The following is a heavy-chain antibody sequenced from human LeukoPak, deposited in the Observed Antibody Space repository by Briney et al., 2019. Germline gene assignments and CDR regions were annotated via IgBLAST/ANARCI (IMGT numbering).Heavy chain of an antibody. J-gene: IGHJ3*02. V-gene: IGHV1-2*02. Sequence: ASVKVSCKASGYTFTGYYMHWMRQAPGQGLEWMGWINPNSGGTNYAQKFQGRVTMTRDTSISTAYMELSRLRSDDTAVYYCARTLFYGDYGVDDAFDIWGQGTMVTVSS. D-gene: IGHD4-17*01. CDR3: ARTLFYGDYGVDDAFDI. CDR1: GYTFTGYY. CDR2: INPNSGGT.